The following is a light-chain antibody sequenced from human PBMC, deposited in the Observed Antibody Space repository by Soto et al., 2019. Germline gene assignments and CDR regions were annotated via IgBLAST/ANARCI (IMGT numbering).Light chain of an antibody. CDR1: SSDVGAYNY. V-gene: IGLV2-11*01. Sequence: QSALTQPRSVSGSPGQSVTISCTGTSSDVGAYNYVSWYQHHPGKAPKLMIYDVTKRPSGVPDRFSGSKSGNTASLTISGLQADDEADYYCCSYAGSYTVVFGGGTKVTVL. J-gene: IGLJ2*01. CDR2: DVT. CDR3: CSYAGSYTVV.